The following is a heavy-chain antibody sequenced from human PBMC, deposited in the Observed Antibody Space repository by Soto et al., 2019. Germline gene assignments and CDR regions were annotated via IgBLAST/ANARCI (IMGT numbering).Heavy chain of an antibody. J-gene: IGHJ4*02. CDR1: GYNFINYG. CDR3: VRDLDGSGSYYTDY. Sequence: GASVKVSCKASGYNFINYGITWVRQAPGQGLEWMGWIRVHSGNTNYAQKLQGRVTMTTDTSTSTAYMELRSLRSDDTAVYYCVRDLDGSGSYYTDYWGPGTLVTVSS. CDR2: IRVHSGNT. V-gene: IGHV1-18*01. D-gene: IGHD3-10*01.